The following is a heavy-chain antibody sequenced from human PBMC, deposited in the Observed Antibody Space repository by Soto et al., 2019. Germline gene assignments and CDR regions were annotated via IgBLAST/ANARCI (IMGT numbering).Heavy chain of an antibody. CDR2: ISVYNGNT. CDR1: GYTFTSYG. V-gene: IGHV1-18*01. CDR3: ARVYDFWSGYSNPFDY. J-gene: IGHJ4*02. Sequence: GASVKVSCKASGYTFTSYGISWVRQAPGQGLEWMGWISVYNGNTNYAQKLQGSVTMTTDTSTSTAYMELRSLRSDDTAVYYCARVYDFWSGYSNPFDYWGQGTPVTVSP. D-gene: IGHD3-3*01.